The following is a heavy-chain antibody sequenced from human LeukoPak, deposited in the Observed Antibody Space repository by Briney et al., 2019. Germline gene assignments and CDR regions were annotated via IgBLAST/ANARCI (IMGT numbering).Heavy chain of an antibody. J-gene: IGHJ4*02. D-gene: IGHD3-10*01. V-gene: IGHV4-59*01. Sequence: SETLSLTCTVSGGSISIYYWSWVRQPPGKGLEWIGYIYNSGSTNYNPSLKSRVTISVDTSKNQFSLNLDSVTAADTAVYYCVRDRELNYWGQGTLVTVSS. CDR3: VRDRELNY. CDR2: IYNSGST. CDR1: GGSISIYY.